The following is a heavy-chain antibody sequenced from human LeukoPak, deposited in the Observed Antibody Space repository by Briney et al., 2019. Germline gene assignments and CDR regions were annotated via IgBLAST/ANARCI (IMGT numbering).Heavy chain of an antibody. Sequence: GRSLRLSCAASGFTFDDYAMHWVRQAPGKGLEWVSGISWNSGSIGYADSVKGRFTISRDNAKNSLYLQMNSLRAEDTAVYYCAKESPGRYFDYWGQGTLVTVSS. CDR2: ISWNSGSI. CDR3: AKESPGRYFDY. J-gene: IGHJ4*02. CDR1: GFTFDDYA. V-gene: IGHV3-9*01.